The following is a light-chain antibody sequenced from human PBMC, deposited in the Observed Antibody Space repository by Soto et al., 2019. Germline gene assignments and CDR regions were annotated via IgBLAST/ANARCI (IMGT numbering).Light chain of an antibody. CDR1: QSVTGDK. V-gene: IGKV3-20*01. CDR2: GRS. CDR3: QQYGNSPFT. J-gene: IGKJ2*01. Sequence: EIVLTQSPGPLSLSPVNSAALSCRASQSVTGDKVAWYQQRPGQAPRLLIYGRSTRATDIPARFRGSGSGTDYTLTINRLEPEDFALYYCQQYGNSPFTFGQGTKLEI.